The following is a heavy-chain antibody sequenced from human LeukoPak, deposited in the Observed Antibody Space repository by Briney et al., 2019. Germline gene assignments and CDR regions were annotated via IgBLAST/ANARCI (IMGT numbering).Heavy chain of an antibody. J-gene: IGHJ4*02. Sequence: SETLSLTCAVYGGSFSGYYWSWIRQPPGKGLEWIGELNHSGRTNYNPSLKSRVTISVDTSKNQFSLKLSSVTAADTAVYYCAARWLKYYFDYWGQGTLVTVSS. CDR2: LNHSGRT. V-gene: IGHV4-34*01. CDR3: AARWLKYYFDY. D-gene: IGHD6-19*01. CDR1: GGSFSGYY.